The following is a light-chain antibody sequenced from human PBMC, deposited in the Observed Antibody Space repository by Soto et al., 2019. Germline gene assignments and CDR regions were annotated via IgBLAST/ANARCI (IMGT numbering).Light chain of an antibody. CDR3: QQSYNSPQT. CDR2: AAS. V-gene: IGKV1-39*01. CDR1: QSISSY. J-gene: IGKJ1*01. Sequence: DIQMTQSPSSLSASVGDRVTITCRASQSISSYLNWYQQKPGKPPRLLIYAASSLQSGVPSRFSGSGSGTDFTLTISSLQPEDFATYSCQQSYNSPQTFGQGTKGDNK.